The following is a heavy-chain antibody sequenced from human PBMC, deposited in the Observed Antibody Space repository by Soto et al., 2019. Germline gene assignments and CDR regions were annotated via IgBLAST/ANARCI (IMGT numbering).Heavy chain of an antibody. Sequence: QVQLVQSGAEVKKPGSSVKVSCKASGGTFSSYTISWVRQAPGQGLEWMGRIIPILGIANYAQKFQGRVTITADKSTSTAYMELSSLRSEDTAVYYCARFGLYSSSWYGNDYWGQGTLVTVSS. V-gene: IGHV1-69*02. J-gene: IGHJ4*02. CDR3: ARFGLYSSSWYGNDY. D-gene: IGHD6-13*01. CDR1: GGTFSSYT. CDR2: IIPILGIA.